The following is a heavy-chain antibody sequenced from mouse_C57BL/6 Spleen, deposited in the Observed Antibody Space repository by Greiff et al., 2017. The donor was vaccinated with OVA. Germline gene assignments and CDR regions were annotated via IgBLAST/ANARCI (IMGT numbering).Heavy chain of an antibody. Sequence: QVQLQQSGPELVKPGASVKISCKASGYAFSSSWMNWVKQRPGKGLEWIGRIYPGDGDTNYNGKFKGKATLTADKSSSTAYMQLSSLTSEDSAVYVCARSVGTAQATYYFDYWGQGTTLTVSS. J-gene: IGHJ2*01. CDR1: GYAFSSSW. CDR2: IYPGDGDT. CDR3: ARSVGTAQATYYFDY. D-gene: IGHD3-2*02. V-gene: IGHV1-82*01.